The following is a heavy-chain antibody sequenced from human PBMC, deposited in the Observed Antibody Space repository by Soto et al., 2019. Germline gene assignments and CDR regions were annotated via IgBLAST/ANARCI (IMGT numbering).Heavy chain of an antibody. CDR3: AGDAHYYASDF. CDR1: GFTFSHHY. D-gene: IGHD3-10*01. V-gene: IGHV3-11*01. CDR2: ISSDGTTT. Sequence: QVQLVESGGGLVEPGGSLRLSCAASGFTFSHHYMTWIRQAPGKGLEWVSKISSDGTTTYYADSVKGRFTVSRDNAKNSVSLQMNSLRAGDTAVYYCAGDAHYYASDFWGQGTLVTVSS. J-gene: IGHJ4*02.